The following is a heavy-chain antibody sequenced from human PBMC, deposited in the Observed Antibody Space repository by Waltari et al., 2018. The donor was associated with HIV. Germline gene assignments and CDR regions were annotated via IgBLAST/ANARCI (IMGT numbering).Heavy chain of an antibody. D-gene: IGHD3-22*01. Sequence: EVQLVESGGGLVQPGGSLRLSCAASGFTFSSYSMNWVRQAPGKGLEWFSYISSSNSTIYYADSVKGRFTISRDNAKNSLYLQMNSLRAEDTAVYYCANMGGYYYDSSGYYYDFDYWGQGTLVTVSS. CDR2: ISSSNSTI. CDR1: GFTFSSYS. CDR3: ANMGGYYYDSSGYYYDFDY. V-gene: IGHV3-48*01. J-gene: IGHJ4*02.